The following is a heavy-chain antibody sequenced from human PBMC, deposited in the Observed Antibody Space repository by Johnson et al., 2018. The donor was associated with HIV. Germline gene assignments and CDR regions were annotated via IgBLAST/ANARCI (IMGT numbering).Heavy chain of an antibody. V-gene: IGHV3-33*08. CDR3: ARGRIGTIVMDLRGGAFDI. D-gene: IGHD3-22*01. J-gene: IGHJ3*02. CDR2: IWYDGSNE. Sequence: QVHLVESGGGVVQPGKSLRLSCVASGFSFSSYGMHWVRQAPGKGLEWVAVIWYDGSNEYYTDSVKGRFTISRDNSKNTLHLQMNSLRTEDTAIYYCARGRIGTIVMDLRGGAFDIWGQGTLVTVSS. CDR1: GFSFSSYG.